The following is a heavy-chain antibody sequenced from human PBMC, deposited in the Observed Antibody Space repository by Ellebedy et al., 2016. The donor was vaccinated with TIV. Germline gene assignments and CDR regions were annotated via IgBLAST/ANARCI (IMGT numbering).Heavy chain of an antibody. Sequence: GGSLRLSCAASGITFSNYWMTWVRQAPGKGLEWVANIKQDGSEKYSIDSVKGRFSISRDNAKNSMYLQMNSLRDEDTAVYYCARDQWLGRAHYFDYWGQGTLLTVSS. CDR3: ARDQWLGRAHYFDY. D-gene: IGHD6-19*01. CDR1: GITFSNYW. J-gene: IGHJ4*02. V-gene: IGHV3-7*01. CDR2: IKQDGSEK.